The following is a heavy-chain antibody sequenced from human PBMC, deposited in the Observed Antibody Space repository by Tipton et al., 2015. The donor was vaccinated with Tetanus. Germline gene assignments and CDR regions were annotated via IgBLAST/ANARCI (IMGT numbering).Heavy chain of an antibody. V-gene: IGHV4-61*08. J-gene: IGHJ4*02. CDR2: TYYSGST. CDR3: ARDERYGDYAY. Sequence: LSLTCTVSGGSIISADHYWSWIRQPPGKGLYCIGYTYYSGSTGYNPSLKSRVTISIDSSKNQFSLKLTSVTAADTAVYYCARDERYGDYAYWGQGALVTVSS. D-gene: IGHD4-17*01. CDR1: GGSIISADHY.